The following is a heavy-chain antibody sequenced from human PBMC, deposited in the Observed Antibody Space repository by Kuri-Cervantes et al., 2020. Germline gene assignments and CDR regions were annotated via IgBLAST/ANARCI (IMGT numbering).Heavy chain of an antibody. D-gene: IGHD5-18*01. CDR1: GGSISSYY. CDR2: IYYSGST. J-gene: IGHJ3*02. V-gene: IGHV4-59*08. CDR3: ARHSPDTAMVFDI. Sequence: SETLSLTCTVSGGSISSYYWSWIRQPPGKGLEWIGYIYYSGSTNYNHSLKSRVTISVDTSKNQFSLKLSSVTAADTAVYYCARHSPDTAMVFDIWGQGTMVTVSS.